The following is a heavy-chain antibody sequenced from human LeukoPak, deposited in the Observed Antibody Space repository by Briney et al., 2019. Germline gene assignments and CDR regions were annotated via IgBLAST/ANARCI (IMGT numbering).Heavy chain of an antibody. D-gene: IGHD1-14*01. CDR1: GYSFAGYW. CDR3: ARQVSAGDFDY. CDR2: IYPGDSDT. Sequence: GESLKISCKGSGYSFAGYWIAWVRQMPGKGLEWMGIIYPGDSDTTYSPSFQGQVTISADKSISTAYLQWGSLKASDTAIYYCARQVSAGDFDYWGQGTLVTVSS. V-gene: IGHV5-51*01. J-gene: IGHJ4*02.